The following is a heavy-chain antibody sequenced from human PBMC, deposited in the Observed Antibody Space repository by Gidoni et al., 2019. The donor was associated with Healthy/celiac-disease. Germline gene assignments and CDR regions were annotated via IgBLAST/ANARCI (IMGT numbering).Heavy chain of an antibody. Sequence: EVQLVESGGGLVKPGGSLRLSCAASGFTFSSYRMNWVRQAPGKGLEWVSSISSSSSYIYYADSVKGRFTISRDNAKNSLYLQMNSLRAEDTAVYYCARERETGGPTVTTIIDYWGQGTLVTVSS. V-gene: IGHV3-21*01. CDR3: ARERETGGPTVTTIIDY. D-gene: IGHD4-4*01. J-gene: IGHJ4*02. CDR2: ISSSSSYI. CDR1: GFTFSSYR.